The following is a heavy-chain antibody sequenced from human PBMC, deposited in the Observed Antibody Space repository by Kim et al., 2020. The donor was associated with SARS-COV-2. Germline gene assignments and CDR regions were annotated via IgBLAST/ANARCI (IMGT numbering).Heavy chain of an antibody. CDR3: ARDSSSWPPGGMDV. CDR1: GGSISSGGYY. CDR2: IYYSGST. Sequence: SETLSLTCTVSGGSISSGGYYWSWIRQHPGKGLEWIGYIYYSGSTYYNPSLKSRVTISVDTSKNQFSLKLSSVTAADTAVYYCARDSSSWPPGGMDVWGQGTTVTVSS. V-gene: IGHV4-31*03. D-gene: IGHD6-13*01. J-gene: IGHJ6*02.